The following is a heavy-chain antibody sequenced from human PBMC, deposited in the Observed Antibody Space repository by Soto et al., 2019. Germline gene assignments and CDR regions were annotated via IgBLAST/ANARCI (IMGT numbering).Heavy chain of an antibody. CDR3: ARFISSGLDF. V-gene: IGHV4-59*01. D-gene: IGHD6-19*01. CDR1: GGSISPYY. Sequence: PSETLSLTCTVSGGSISPYYWSWIRQPPGKGLEWIAFIYYTGRTNSNPSLKSRVTISVDTSKNHFSMTLNSVTAADTAVYYCARFISSGLDFWGRGTPVNVSS. CDR2: IYYTGRT. J-gene: IGHJ4*02.